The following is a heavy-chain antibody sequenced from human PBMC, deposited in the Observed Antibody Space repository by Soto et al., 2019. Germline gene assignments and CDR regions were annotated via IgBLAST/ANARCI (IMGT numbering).Heavy chain of an antibody. J-gene: IGHJ4*02. CDR3: AKVVDSYGSQAPDY. CDR1: GFTFSSYG. Sequence: GGSLRLSCAASGFTFSSYGMHWVRQAPGKGLEWVAVISYDGSNKYYADSVKGRFTISRDNSKNTLYLQMNSLRAEDTAVYYCAKVVDSYGSQAPDYWGQGTLVTVSS. D-gene: IGHD5-18*01. V-gene: IGHV3-30*18. CDR2: ISYDGSNK.